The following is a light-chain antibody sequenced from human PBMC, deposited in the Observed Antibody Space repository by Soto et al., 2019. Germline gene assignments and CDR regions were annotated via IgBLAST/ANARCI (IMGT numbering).Light chain of an antibody. CDR2: TAS. Sequence: EIVMTQSPATLAVSPGETVTLSCRASQNVDRNVAWYQRRPGQAPRLLIYTASTRATGVAARFSGSGSATIFTLTISSLQSEDFGVYYCQQYNTWPCGCSFGGGTKVEIK. CDR3: QQYNTWPCGCS. V-gene: IGKV3-15*01. CDR1: QNVDRN. J-gene: IGKJ4*01.